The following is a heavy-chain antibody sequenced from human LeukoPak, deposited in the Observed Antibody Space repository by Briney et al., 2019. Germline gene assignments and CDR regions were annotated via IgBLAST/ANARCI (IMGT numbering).Heavy chain of an antibody. CDR1: GFTFSSYS. D-gene: IGHD3-3*01. CDR3: ARSSSEDFFYDFWSGYFYYFDY. V-gene: IGHV3-21*01. J-gene: IGHJ4*02. Sequence: GGSLRLSCAASGFTFSSYSMNWVRQAPGKGLEWVSSISSSSSYIYYADSVKGRFTISRDNAKNSLYLQMNSLRAEDTAVYYCARSSSEDFFYDFWSGYFYYFDYWGQGTLVTVSS. CDR2: ISSSSSYI.